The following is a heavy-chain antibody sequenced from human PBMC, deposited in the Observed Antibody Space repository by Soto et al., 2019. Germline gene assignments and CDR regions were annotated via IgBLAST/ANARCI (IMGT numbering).Heavy chain of an antibody. Sequence: SGAAGGSRVTTNYTTLVRQSTVQALARLSIIYVAGTTYYADSVKGRFTIPRHISRNTVYFQMNSMRAADTAMYLCAKDPPGSWARSWGRGTLVA. CDR3: AKDPPGSWARS. D-gene: IGHD1-26*01. CDR1: GSRVTTNY. J-gene: IGHJ5*02. CDR2: IYVAGTT. V-gene: IGHV3-53*01.